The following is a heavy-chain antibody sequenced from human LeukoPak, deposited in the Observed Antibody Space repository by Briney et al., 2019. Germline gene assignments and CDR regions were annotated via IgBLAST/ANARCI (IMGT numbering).Heavy chain of an antibody. D-gene: IGHD3/OR15-3a*01. CDR2: ISSNGGST. V-gene: IGHV3-64D*09. CDR1: GFTFSSYA. CDR3: VKPANGLVSYFDY. Sequence: PGGSLRLSCSASGFTFSSYAMHWVRQAPGKGLEYVSAISSNGGSTYYADSVKGRFTISGDNSKNTLYLQMSSLRAEDTAVYYCVKPANGLVSYFDYWGQGTLVTVSS. J-gene: IGHJ4*02.